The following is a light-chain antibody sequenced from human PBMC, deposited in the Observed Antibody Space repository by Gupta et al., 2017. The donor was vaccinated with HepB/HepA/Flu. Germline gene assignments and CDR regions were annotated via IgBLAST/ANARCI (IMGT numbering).Light chain of an antibody. CDR3: SSYTSSSTVV. Sequence: QSSLLPPPSGSGSPGRSSTISCTGTSSDVGGYNYVSWYQQHPDKAPKLMIYDVSNRPAGVSNRFSGSKSGNTASLTISGLQSEDEADYYCSSYTSSSTVVFGGGTKLTVL. CDR2: DVS. V-gene: IGLV2-14*03. J-gene: IGLJ2*01. CDR1: SSDVGGYNY.